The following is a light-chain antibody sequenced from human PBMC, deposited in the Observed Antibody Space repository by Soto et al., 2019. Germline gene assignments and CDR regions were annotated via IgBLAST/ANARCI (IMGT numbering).Light chain of an antibody. V-gene: IGLV4-69*01. CDR1: SGHTNYA. CDR2: LNSDGRH. J-gene: IGLJ3*02. Sequence: QLVLTQSPSASASLGASVKLTCTLSSGHTNYAIAWHQLQPEKGPRYLMKLNSDGRHSKGDGIPDRLSGSSSGAERYLTISRLRSEDEADYYCLTWGAGIWVFGGGTKLTVL. CDR3: LTWGAGIWV.